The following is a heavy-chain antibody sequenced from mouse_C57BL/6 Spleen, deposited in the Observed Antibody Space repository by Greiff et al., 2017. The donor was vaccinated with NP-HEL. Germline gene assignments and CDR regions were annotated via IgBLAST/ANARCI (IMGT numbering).Heavy chain of an antibody. D-gene: IGHD2-13*01. Sequence: VQLQQPGAELVMPGASVKLSCKASGYTFTSYWMHWVKQRPGQGLEWIGEINPSDSYTKYNQKFKGKSTLTVDKSSSTSYMQLSSLTSYDSSGYYCTRMGIDYNFYFDYWGQGTTLTVSS. CDR3: TRMGIDYNFYFDY. CDR1: GYTFTSYW. J-gene: IGHJ2*01. CDR2: INPSDSYT. V-gene: IGHV1-69*01.